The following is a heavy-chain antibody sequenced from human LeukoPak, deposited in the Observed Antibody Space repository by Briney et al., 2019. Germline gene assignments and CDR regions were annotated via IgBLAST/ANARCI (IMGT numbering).Heavy chain of an antibody. Sequence: SETLSLTCAVYGGSFSGYYWSWIRQPPGKGLEWIGEINHSGSTNYNPSLKSRVTISVDTSKNQFSLKLSSVTAADTAVYYCARVRVYYDSSGRQYYFDYWGQGTLVTVSS. J-gene: IGHJ4*02. CDR1: GGSFSGYY. CDR2: INHSGST. CDR3: ARVRVYYDSSGRQYYFDY. V-gene: IGHV4-34*01. D-gene: IGHD3-22*01.